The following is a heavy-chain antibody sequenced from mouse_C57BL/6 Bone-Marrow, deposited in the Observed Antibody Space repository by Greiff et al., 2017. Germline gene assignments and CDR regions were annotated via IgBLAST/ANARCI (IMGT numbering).Heavy chain of an antibody. CDR3: ATGGSYAWLAY. J-gene: IGHJ3*01. CDR2: ISPSSGYT. D-gene: IGHD1-1*02. CDR1: GYTFTSYW. Sequence: QVQLQQSGAELAKPGASVKLSCTASGYTFTSYWMHWVKQRPGQGLEWIGYISPSSGYTKYNQKFKDKATLTADQSSSTAYMQLSSLTYEDSAVYYCATGGSYAWLAYWGQGTLVTVSA. V-gene: IGHV1-7*01.